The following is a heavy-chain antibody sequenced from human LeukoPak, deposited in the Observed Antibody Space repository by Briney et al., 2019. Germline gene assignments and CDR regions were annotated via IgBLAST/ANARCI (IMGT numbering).Heavy chain of an antibody. V-gene: IGHV4-39*01. CDR2: INHLGAS. D-gene: IGHD3-10*01. CDR3: ARQGCITTDCVSKRAFDI. Sequence: SETLSLACSVSGGSINNSPYYWAWIRQTPGKGLEWIATINHLGASFYNPSLRSRVTISVDTSENQFSLQLSSVTAADTAVYHCARQGCITTDCVSKRAFDIWGQGTVVTVSS. CDR1: GGSINNSPYY. J-gene: IGHJ3*02.